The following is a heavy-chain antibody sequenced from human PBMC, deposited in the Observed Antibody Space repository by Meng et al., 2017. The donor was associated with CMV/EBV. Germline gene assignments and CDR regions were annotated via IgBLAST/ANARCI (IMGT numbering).Heavy chain of an antibody. Sequence: GGSLRLSCAASGFTFSDYYMTWIRQAPGKGLEWVSSISSSGLSIYYADSLKGRFTISRDNTKNSLYLQMNGLRAEDAAVYYCARGWLRARIDYWGQGTLVTVSS. CDR3: ARGWLRARIDY. CDR1: GFTFSDYY. D-gene: IGHD5-18*01. CDR2: ISSSGLSI. V-gene: IGHV3-11*01. J-gene: IGHJ4*02.